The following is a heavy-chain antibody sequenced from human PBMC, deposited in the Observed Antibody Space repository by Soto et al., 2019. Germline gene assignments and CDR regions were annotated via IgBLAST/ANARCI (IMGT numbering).Heavy chain of an antibody. CDR2: IIPIFGTA. J-gene: IGHJ5*02. V-gene: IGHV1-69*12. D-gene: IGHD6-13*01. CDR3: ARARGYSSSCRLNWFDP. CDR1: GGTFSSYA. Sequence: QVQLVQSGAEVKKPGSSVKVSCKACGGTFSSYAISWVRQAPGQGLERMGGIIPIFGTANYAQKFEGRVTITADESTSTAYMELSSLRSEDTAVYYCARARGYSSSCRLNWFDPWGQGTLVTVSS.